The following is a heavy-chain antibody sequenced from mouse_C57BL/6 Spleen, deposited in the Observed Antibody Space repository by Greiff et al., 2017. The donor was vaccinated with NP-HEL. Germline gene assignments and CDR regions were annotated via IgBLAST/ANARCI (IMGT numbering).Heavy chain of an antibody. Sequence: QVQLKQPGAELVKPGASVKLSCKASGYTFTSYWMHWVKQRPGQGLEWIGMIHPNSGSTNYNEKFKSKATLTVDKSSSTAYMQLSSLTSEDSAFYYCARCHYGNYVLYYYDMDYWGQGTSVTVSS. J-gene: IGHJ4*01. CDR2: IHPNSGST. CDR3: ARCHYGNYVLYYYDMDY. CDR1: GYTFTSYW. V-gene: IGHV1-64*01. D-gene: IGHD2-1*01.